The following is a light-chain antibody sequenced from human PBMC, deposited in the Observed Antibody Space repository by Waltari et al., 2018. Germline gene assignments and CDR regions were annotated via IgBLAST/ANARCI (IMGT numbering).Light chain of an antibody. J-gene: IGLJ2*01. CDR3: QSFDSNLNGGVL. CDR2: GNT. V-gene: IGLV1-40*01. Sequence: QSVLPQPPSVSGAPGPRVTIPCTGSSPNIGAGNDVHWSQPLPGTAPKLLIYGNTDRPSGVPDRFSGSKSGTSASLAITGLRAEDEGDYYCQSFDSNLNGGVLFGGGTKLTVL. CDR1: SPNIGAGND.